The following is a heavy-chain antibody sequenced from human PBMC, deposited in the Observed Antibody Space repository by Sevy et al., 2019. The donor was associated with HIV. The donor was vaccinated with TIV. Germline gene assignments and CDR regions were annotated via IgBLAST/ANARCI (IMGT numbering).Heavy chain of an antibody. CDR3: ARVQCWFQYYFDY. J-gene: IGHJ4*02. D-gene: IGHD3-10*01. V-gene: IGHV3-7*01. CDR2: IKQDGGEK. Sequence: GGSLRLSCVASGFTFSSYWMSWVRQAPGKGLEWVANIKQDGGEKYYVDSVKGRFTISRDNANNSLFLQMNSLRVEDTAVYYCARVQCWFQYYFDYWGQGTLVTVSS. CDR1: GFTFSSYW.